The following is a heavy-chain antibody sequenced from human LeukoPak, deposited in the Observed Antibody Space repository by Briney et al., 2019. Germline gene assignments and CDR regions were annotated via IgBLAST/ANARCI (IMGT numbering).Heavy chain of an antibody. CDR2: IGNSGGGT. Sequence: GGSLRLSCTASEFTFSSYAMSWVRQAPGKGLEWVSGIGNSGGGTYYADSVKGRFTISRDNSKNTLYLRMNSLRAEDTAVCYCAKPPAYCSGGSCYFPVDYWGQGTLVTVSS. J-gene: IGHJ4*02. V-gene: IGHV3-23*01. D-gene: IGHD2-15*01. CDR3: AKPPAYCSGGSCYFPVDY. CDR1: EFTFSSYA.